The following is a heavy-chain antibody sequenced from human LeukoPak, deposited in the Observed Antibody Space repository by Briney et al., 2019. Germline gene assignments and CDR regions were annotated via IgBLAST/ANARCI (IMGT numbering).Heavy chain of an antibody. J-gene: IGHJ6*04. CDR2: ISYDGSNK. CDR1: GFTLSSYG. CDR3: AKDQDSSNWYGMDV. Sequence: GGSLRLSCAASGFTLSSYGMYGVGQAPGRGVEWVAVISYDGSNKYYADSVRGGFTISRDNSKNTLYLQMNSLRAEDTAVYYCAKDQDSSNWYGMDVWGKGTTVTVSS. D-gene: IGHD6-13*01. V-gene: IGHV3-30*18.